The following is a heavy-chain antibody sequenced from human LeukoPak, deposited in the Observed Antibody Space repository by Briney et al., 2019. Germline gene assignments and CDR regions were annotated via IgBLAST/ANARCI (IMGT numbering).Heavy chain of an antibody. D-gene: IGHD3-10*01. CDR2: IYTSGST. CDR3: ARASITMVRGVPGWFDP. CDR1: GGSISSYY. V-gene: IGHV4-4*07. Sequence: SETLSLTCTVSGGSISSYYWSWIRQPAGKGLEWIGRIYTSGSTNYNPSLKSRVTISVDKSKNQFSLKLSSVTAADTAVYYCARASITMVRGVPGWFDPWGQGTLVTVSS. J-gene: IGHJ5*02.